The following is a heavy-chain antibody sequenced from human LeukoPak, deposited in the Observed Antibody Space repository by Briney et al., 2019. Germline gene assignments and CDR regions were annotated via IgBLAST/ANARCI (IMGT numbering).Heavy chain of an antibody. J-gene: IGHJ4*02. CDR1: GFTFTSSA. Sequence: VKVSCKASGFTFTSSAVQWVRQARGQRLEWIGWIVVGSGNTNYAQKFQERVTITRDMSTSTAYMELSSLRSEDTAAYYCARDGGYCSGVTCYPFLDYWGQGTLVTVSS. CDR3: ARDGGYCSGVTCYPFLDY. V-gene: IGHV1-58*01. D-gene: IGHD2-15*01. CDR2: IVVGSGNT.